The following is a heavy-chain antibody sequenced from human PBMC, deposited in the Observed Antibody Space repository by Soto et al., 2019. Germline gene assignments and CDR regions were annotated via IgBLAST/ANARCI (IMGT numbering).Heavy chain of an antibody. CDR3: VTRITVFGLLIPPFDP. Sequence: QVHLQQWGAGLLKPSETLSLTCAVYGGSVNGYYWNWIRQPPGKGLEWIGEINHTGGTHYNQSVKSRVTTSVDTSKNQLSLRLSSVTAADTAIYYCVTRITVFGLLIPPFDPWGQGTQVTVSS. CDR1: GGSVNGYY. D-gene: IGHD3-3*01. V-gene: IGHV4-34*02. J-gene: IGHJ5*02. CDR2: INHTGGT.